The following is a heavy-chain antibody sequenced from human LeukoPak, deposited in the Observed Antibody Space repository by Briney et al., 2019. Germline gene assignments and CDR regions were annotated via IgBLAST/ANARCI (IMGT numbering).Heavy chain of an antibody. V-gene: IGHV3-48*01. CDR3: AGDEVYYYDSSGYRYTYFDY. J-gene: IGHJ4*02. CDR2: ISSSSSTI. D-gene: IGHD3-22*01. Sequence: GGSLRLSCAASGFTFSSYSMNWVRQAPGKGLEWVSYISSSSSTIYYADSVKGRFTISRDNAKNSLYLQMNSLRAEDTAVYYCAGDEVYYYDSSGYRYTYFDYWGQGTLVTVSS. CDR1: GFTFSSYS.